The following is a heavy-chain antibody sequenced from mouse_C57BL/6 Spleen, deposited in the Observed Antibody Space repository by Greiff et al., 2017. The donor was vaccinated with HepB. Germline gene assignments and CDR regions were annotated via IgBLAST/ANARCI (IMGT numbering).Heavy chain of an antibody. V-gene: IGHV5-17*01. CDR3: ARDPDYYGSSYFDY. Sequence: EVHLVESGGGLVKPGGSLKLSCAASGFTFSDYGMHWVRQAPEKGLEWVAYISSGSSTIYYADTVKGRFTISRDNAKNTLFLQMTSLRSEDTAMYYCARDPDYYGSSYFDYWGQGTTLTVSS. J-gene: IGHJ2*01. CDR1: GFTFSDYG. CDR2: ISSGSSTI. D-gene: IGHD1-1*01.